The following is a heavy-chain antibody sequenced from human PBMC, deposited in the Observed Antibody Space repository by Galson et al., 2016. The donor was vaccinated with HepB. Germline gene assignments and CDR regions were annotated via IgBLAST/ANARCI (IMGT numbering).Heavy chain of an antibody. J-gene: IGHJ4*02. D-gene: IGHD6-19*01. CDR2: INTNTGNP. V-gene: IGHV7-4-1*02. CDR1: GYTFTTYA. CDR3: AREAGTVAGPGDY. Sequence: KVSCKASGYTFTTYAVIWVRQAPGQGLEWMGWINTNTGNPTYAQDFTGRFVFSLDTSVSTAYLQISDLKAEDTAVYFCAREAGTVAGPGDYWGQGTLVTVSS.